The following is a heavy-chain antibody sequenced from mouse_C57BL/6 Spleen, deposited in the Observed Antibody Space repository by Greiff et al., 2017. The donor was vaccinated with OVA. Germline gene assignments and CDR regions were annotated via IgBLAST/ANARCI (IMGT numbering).Heavy chain of an antibody. V-gene: IGHV1-50*01. J-gene: IGHJ1*03. CDR3: ARSGDGYYDV. CDR2: IDPSDSYT. CDR1: GYTFTSYW. Sequence: QVHVKQPGAELVKPGASVKLSCKASGYTFTSYWMQWVKQRPGQGLEWIGEIDPSDSYTNYNQKFKGKATLTVDTSSSTAYMQLSSLTSEDSAVYYCARSGDGYYDVWGTGTTVTVSS. D-gene: IGHD2-3*01.